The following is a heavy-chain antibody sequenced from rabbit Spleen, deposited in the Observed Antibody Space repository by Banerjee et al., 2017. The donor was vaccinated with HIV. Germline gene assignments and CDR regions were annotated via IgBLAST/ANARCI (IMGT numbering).Heavy chain of an antibody. V-gene: IGHV1S45*01. D-gene: IGHD4-1*01. CDR3: ARYAYSDWCFNL. CDR2: INNGGSVKT. J-gene: IGHJ4*01. Sequence: QEQLEESGGRLVQPGGSLTLSCKASGFDFSTYYLSWVRQAPGKGLEWLRSINNGGSVKTYYASWAKGRFTISKTSSTTVTLQVTSLTAADTATYFCARYAYSDWCFNLWGQGTLVTVS. CDR1: GFDFSTYYL.